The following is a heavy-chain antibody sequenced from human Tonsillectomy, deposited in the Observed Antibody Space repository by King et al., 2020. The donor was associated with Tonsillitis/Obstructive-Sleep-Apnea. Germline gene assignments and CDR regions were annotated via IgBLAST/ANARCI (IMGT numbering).Heavy chain of an antibody. J-gene: IGHJ4*02. D-gene: IGHD4-23*01. CDR2: IKQDGSEK. Sequence: QLVQSGGGLVQPGGSLRLSCAASGFIFSSYWMSWVRQAPGKGLEWVANIKQDGSEKYYVDSVKGRFTISRDITKNSLYLQMNNLGAEDTAVYYCARDDYGYNSLDYWGQGTLVTVSS. CDR1: GFIFSSYW. V-gene: IGHV3-7*01. CDR3: ARDDYGYNSLDY.